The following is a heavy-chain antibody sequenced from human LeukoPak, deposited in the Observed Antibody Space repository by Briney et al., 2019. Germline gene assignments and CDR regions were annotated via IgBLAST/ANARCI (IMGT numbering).Heavy chain of an antibody. V-gene: IGHV3-23*01. J-gene: IGHJ3*02. CDR3: AKLGATDAFDI. D-gene: IGHD1-26*01. CDR1: GFTFSSYP. CDR2: ISGSGGRT. Sequence: GGSLRLSCAASGFTFSSYPMSWLRQAPGKGLEWVSAISGSGGRTYYADSVKGRFTISRDNSKNTLYLQMSSQRAEDTAVYYCAKLGATDAFDIWGQGTMATVSS.